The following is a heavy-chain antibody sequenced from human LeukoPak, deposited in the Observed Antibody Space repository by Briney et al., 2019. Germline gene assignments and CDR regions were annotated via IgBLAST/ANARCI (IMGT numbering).Heavy chain of an antibody. J-gene: IGHJ4*02. CDR1: GGSISSGSYY. CDR2: VYSSGST. V-gene: IGHV4-61*02. CDR3: ARGGYCGGDCYFYY. Sequence: PSETLSLTCTLSGGSISSGSYYWSWIRQPAGRGLEWIGRVYSSGSTNYNPSLKSRVSIPVDTSKNQFSLRLSSVTAADTAVYYCARGGYCGGDCYFYYWGQGTLVTVSS. D-gene: IGHD2-21*02.